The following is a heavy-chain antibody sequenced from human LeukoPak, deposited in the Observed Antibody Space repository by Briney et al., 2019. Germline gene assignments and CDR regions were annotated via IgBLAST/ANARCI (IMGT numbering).Heavy chain of an antibody. D-gene: IGHD6-19*01. Sequence: PGRTLRLSCAASRFTSSSYAMSWVRHAPGKGHDWGSTVSGRGGKIYYADSVKGRFTSCKDNSQNPLDLQMSSLRAEGTAVYYCAKESIAVAGNVDYWGQGTLVSVSS. CDR1: RFTSSSYA. J-gene: IGHJ4*02. CDR3: AKESIAVAGNVDY. V-gene: IGHV3-23*01. CDR2: VSGRGGKI.